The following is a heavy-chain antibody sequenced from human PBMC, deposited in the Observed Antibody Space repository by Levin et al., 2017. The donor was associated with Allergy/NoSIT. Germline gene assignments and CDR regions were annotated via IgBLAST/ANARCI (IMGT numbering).Heavy chain of an antibody. CDR3: AKDPGLSWYVPFDY. CDR1: GFTFSSYA. V-gene: IGHV3-23*01. J-gene: IGHJ4*02. D-gene: IGHD6-13*01. Sequence: GESLKISCAASGFTFSSYAMSWVRQAPGKGLEWVSAISGSGGSTYYADSVKGRFTISRDNSKNTLYLQMNSLRAEDTAVYYCAKDPGLSWYVPFDYWGQGTLVTVSS. CDR2: ISGSGGST.